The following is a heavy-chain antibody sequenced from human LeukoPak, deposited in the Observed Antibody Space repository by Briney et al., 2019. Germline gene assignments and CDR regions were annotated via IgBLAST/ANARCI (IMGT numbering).Heavy chain of an antibody. D-gene: IGHD3/OR15-3a*01. Sequence: SVTLSLTCTVSGDSISSRTSYWGWVRQSPGKELEWIGNLYYSGSTYYNPSLESRVTMSADTSKNQFSLKVRSVSAADTAVYYCARRRGNFWTDYYAFDYWGLGTLVSVSS. CDR3: ARRRGNFWTDYYAFDY. CDR1: GDSISSRTSY. J-gene: IGHJ4*02. V-gene: IGHV4-39*01. CDR2: LYYSGST.